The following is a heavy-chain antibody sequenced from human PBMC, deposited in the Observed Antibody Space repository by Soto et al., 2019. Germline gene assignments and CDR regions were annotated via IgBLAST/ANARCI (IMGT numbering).Heavy chain of an antibody. CDR1: GFTFSSYG. CDR2: IWYDGSNK. Sequence: QVQLVESGGGVVQPGRSLRLSCAASGFTFSSYGMHWVRQAPGKGLEWVAVIWYDGSNKYYADSVKGRFTISRANSKNTLYLQMNSLRAEDTAVYYCARDTARAMVRIYYGMDVWGQGTTVTVSS. D-gene: IGHD3-10*01. CDR3: ARDTARAMVRIYYGMDV. V-gene: IGHV3-33*01. J-gene: IGHJ6*02.